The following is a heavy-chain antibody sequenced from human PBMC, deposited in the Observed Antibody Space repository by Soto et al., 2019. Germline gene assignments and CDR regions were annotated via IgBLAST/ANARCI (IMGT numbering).Heavy chain of an antibody. CDR3: ARGQEGVVATH. Sequence: QAQLQQWGAGLLKPSETLSLTCVVYGGSLSGYYWSWIRQPPGKGLEWIGEIKDGGLTNYSPSLKSRATISADRPKNQFSLKLYSVTAADTAVYYCARGQEGVVATHWDQGSLVTVSS. V-gene: IGHV4-34*01. D-gene: IGHD5-12*01. J-gene: IGHJ4*02. CDR1: GGSLSGYY. CDR2: IKDGGLT.